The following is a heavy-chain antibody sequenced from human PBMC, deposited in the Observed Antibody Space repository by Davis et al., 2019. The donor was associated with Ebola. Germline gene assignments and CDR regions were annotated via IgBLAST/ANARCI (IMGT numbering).Heavy chain of an antibody. CDR1: GYTFTTFF. D-gene: IGHD3-22*01. CDR2: ISAYNGNT. J-gene: IGHJ5*02. Sequence: ASVKVSCKASGYTFTTFFMHWLRQAPGQGLEWMGWISAYNGNTNYAQKLQGRVTMTTDTSTSTAYMELRSLRSDDTAVYYCARVVTMILPRGWFDPWGQGTLVTVSS. CDR3: ARVVTMILPRGWFDP. V-gene: IGHV1-18*04.